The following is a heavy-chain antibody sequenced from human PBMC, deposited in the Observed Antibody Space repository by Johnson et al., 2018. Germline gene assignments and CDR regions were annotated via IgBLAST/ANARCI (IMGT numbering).Heavy chain of an antibody. CDR2: ISYDGSNK. CDR1: GFTFSSYA. V-gene: IGHV3-30*04. D-gene: IGHD6-19*01. CDR3: AKGDSGWSFQH. Sequence: QVQLVESGGGVAQPGGSLRLSCAASGFTFSSYAMHWVRQAPGKGLEWVAVISYDGSNKNYADSVKGRFTISRDNAKNTLYLQMNSLRAEDTAVYYCAKGDSGWSFQHWGQGTLVTVSS. J-gene: IGHJ1*01.